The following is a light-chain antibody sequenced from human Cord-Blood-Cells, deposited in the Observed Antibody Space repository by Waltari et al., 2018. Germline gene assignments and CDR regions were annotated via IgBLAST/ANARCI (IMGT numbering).Light chain of an antibody. CDR3: QQYYSYPLT. V-gene: IGKV1-8*01. Sequence: AIRMTKSPSSFSASTGDRVTITCRASQGISSYLAWYQQKPGKAPKLLIYAASTLQIGVPSRFSGSGSGTDFTLTISCLQSEDFATYYCQQYYSYPLTFGGGTKVEIK. J-gene: IGKJ4*01. CDR1: QGISSY. CDR2: AAS.